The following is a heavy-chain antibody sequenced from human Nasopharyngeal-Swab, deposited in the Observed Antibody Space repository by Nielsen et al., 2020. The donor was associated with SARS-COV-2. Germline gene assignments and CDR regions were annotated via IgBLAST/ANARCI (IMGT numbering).Heavy chain of an antibody. Sequence: GGSLRLSCAASGFTFISYGLHWVRQAPGKGLEWVAFIWYDGVNKYYADSVKGRFTISRDNSKSTVFLQMNNLRVEDTAMYYCARDSNYYGSGSDAFNLWGQGTLVTVSS. CDR1: GFTFISYG. CDR3: ARDSNYYGSGSDAFNL. CDR2: IWYDGVNK. J-gene: IGHJ3*01. D-gene: IGHD3-10*01. V-gene: IGHV3-33*01.